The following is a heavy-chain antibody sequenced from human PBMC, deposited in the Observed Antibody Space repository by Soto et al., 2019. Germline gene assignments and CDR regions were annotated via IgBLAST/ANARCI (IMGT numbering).Heavy chain of an antibody. CDR3: ARVSDYSNYVDY. Sequence: PGGSLRLSCAASGFTFSNYEMNWVRQAPGKGLEWVSYISSSGVSIYYADSLKGRFTISRDNAMNSLFLQMNSLRAEDTAVYYCARVSDYSNYVDYWGQGTLVTVSS. J-gene: IGHJ4*02. D-gene: IGHD4-4*01. CDR2: ISSSGVSI. V-gene: IGHV3-48*03. CDR1: GFTFSNYE.